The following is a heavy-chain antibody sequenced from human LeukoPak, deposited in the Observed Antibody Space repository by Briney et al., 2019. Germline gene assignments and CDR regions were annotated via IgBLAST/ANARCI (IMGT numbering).Heavy chain of an antibody. Sequence: GGSLRLSCAPSGFTFSTYWMSWVRQAPGKGLEWVSGISGSGGSTYYADSVKGRFTISRDNSKNTLYLQMNSLRAEDTAVYYCATGAVAGKTSYYFDYWGQGTLVTVSS. CDR1: GFTFSTYW. D-gene: IGHD6-19*01. CDR3: ATGAVAGKTSYYFDY. V-gene: IGHV3-23*01. CDR2: ISGSGGST. J-gene: IGHJ4*02.